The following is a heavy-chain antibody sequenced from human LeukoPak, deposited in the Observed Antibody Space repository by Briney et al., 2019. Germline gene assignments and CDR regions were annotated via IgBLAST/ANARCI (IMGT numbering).Heavy chain of an antibody. J-gene: IGHJ4*02. D-gene: IGHD6-13*01. CDR2: ISGSGANT. V-gene: IGHV3-23*01. CDR1: GFTFSSYA. CDR3: AKFGYIHPWPHLDN. Sequence: HTGGSLRLSCAASGFTFSSYAMNWVRQAPGKGLEWVSAISGSGANTYYADSVKGRFTISRDNSKNTLYLQMNGLRAEDTAVYFCAKFGYIHPWPHLDNWGQGTLVTVSS.